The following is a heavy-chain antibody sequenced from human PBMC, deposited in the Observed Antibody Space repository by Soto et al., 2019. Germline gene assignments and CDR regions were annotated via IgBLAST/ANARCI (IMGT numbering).Heavy chain of an antibody. CDR1: SVSNAW. D-gene: IGHD5-18*01. Sequence: SVSNAWMNWVRQAPGKGLEWVGRIKSKTDGGTTDYAAPVKGRFTISRDDSKNTVYLQMNSLKTDETAVYYCGSGYSYGRFEYWGQGTLVTVSS. CDR3: GSGYSYGRFEY. J-gene: IGHJ4*02. V-gene: IGHV3-15*07. CDR2: IKSKTDGGTT.